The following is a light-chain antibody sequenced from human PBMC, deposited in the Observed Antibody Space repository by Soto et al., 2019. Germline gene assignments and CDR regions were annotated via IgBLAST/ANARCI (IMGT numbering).Light chain of an antibody. CDR3: QQYNNWPPVRT. V-gene: IGKV3-15*01. J-gene: IGKJ1*01. CDR1: QSVSRN. CDR2: GGS. Sequence: EIVMTQSPDTLYVSPGEGGTLSCRASQSVSRNVAWYQQKPGQAPRLLIYGGSTRVTGIPARFSGSGSGTEFTLTISSLQSEDFAVYYCQQYNNWPPVRTFGQGTKVEIK.